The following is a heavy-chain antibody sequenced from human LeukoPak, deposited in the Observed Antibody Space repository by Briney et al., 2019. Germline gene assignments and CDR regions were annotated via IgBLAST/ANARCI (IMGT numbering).Heavy chain of an antibody. Sequence: SETLSLTCTVSGASISSYYWSWLRQPAGKGLEWIGRIYTSGSTNYNASLKSRVSMSVETSKNQSSLKLSSVTAADTAVFYCARENSGSYREFDYWGQGTLVTVSS. V-gene: IGHV4-4*07. D-gene: IGHD1-26*01. CDR2: IYTSGST. CDR3: ARENSGSYREFDY. J-gene: IGHJ4*02. CDR1: GASISSYY.